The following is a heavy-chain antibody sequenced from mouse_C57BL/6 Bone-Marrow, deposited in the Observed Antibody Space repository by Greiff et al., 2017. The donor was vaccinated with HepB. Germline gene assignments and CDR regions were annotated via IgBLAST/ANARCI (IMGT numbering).Heavy chain of an antibody. CDR1: GYTFTEYT. CDR3: ARHPYSSGYGYAMDY. CDR2: FYPGSGSI. V-gene: IGHV1-62-2*01. J-gene: IGHJ4*01. D-gene: IGHD3-2*02. Sequence: QVHVKQSGAELVKPGASVKLSCKASGYTFTEYTIHWVKQRSGQGLEWIGWFYPGSGSIKYNEKFKDKATLTADKSSSTGYMELSRLTSEDSAVYFCARHPYSSGYGYAMDYWGQGTSVTVSS.